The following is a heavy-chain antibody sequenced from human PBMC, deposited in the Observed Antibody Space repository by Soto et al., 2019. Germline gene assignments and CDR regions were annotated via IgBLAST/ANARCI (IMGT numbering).Heavy chain of an antibody. CDR1: GDSIISSDFY. D-gene: IGHD3-3*02. CDR3: ARHSLALRKNNWFDP. Sequence: SEALSLTCTVSGDSIISSDFYWGWVRQPPGKGLEWIGSIFYLGSSYYNPPLKSRVTMSVDTSKNQFSLRLRSVTAADTALYFCARHSLALRKNNWFDPWGQGIMVTVSS. CDR2: IFYLGSS. V-gene: IGHV4-39*01. J-gene: IGHJ5*02.